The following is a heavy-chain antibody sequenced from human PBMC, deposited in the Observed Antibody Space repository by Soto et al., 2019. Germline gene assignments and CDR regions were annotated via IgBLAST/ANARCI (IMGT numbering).Heavy chain of an antibody. J-gene: IGHJ6*02. D-gene: IGHD6-6*01. V-gene: IGHV3-53*04. CDR1: GFTVSSNY. CDR3: ARGLMAARYYYYYGMDV. Sequence: GGSLRLSCAASGFTVSSNYMSWVRQAPGKGLEWVSVIYSGGSTYYADSVKGRFTISRHNSKNTLYLQMNSLRAEDTAVYYCARGLMAARYYYYYGMDVWGQGTTVTVSS. CDR2: IYSGGST.